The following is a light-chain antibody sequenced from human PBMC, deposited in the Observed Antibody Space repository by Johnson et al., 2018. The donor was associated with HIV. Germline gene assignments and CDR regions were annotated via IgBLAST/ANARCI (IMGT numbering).Light chain of an antibody. CDR2: DNN. Sequence: QSVLTQPPSVSAAPGQKVTISCYGSSSNIGNNYVSWYQQLPGTAPKLLIYDNNRRPSGIPDRFSGSKSGTSATLGITGLQTGDEADYYCGTWDSSLRIDVFGTGTKVTVL. CDR3: GTWDSSLRIDV. J-gene: IGLJ1*01. V-gene: IGLV1-51*01. CDR1: SSNIGNNY.